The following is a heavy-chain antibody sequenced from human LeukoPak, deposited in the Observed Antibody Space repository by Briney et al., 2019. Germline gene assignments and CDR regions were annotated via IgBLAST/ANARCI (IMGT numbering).Heavy chain of an antibody. V-gene: IGHV4-59*01. Sequence: PSETLSLTCTVSGISLSTYYWSWVRQPPGKGLEWIGYVHHTGSADYNPSLKRRVTISLDMSKSQFSLKLTSATAADTAVYYCARDSWDYIAMDVWGPGTTVTVSS. CDR1: GISLSTYY. CDR3: ARDSWDYIAMDV. D-gene: IGHD4/OR15-4a*01. CDR2: VHHTGSA. J-gene: IGHJ6*02.